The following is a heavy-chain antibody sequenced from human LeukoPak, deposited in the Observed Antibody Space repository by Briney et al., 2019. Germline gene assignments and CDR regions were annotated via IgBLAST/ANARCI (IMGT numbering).Heavy chain of an antibody. J-gene: IGHJ4*02. V-gene: IGHV4-61*01. Sequence: SETLSLTCTVSGDSVSSGSYYWSWIRQPPGKGLEWIGYIYYSGSTNYNPSLKSRVTISVDTSKNQFSLKLSSVTAADTAVYYCARDTPGRGAGYYFDYWGQGTLVTVSS. D-gene: IGHD1-26*01. CDR1: GDSVSSGSYY. CDR3: ARDTPGRGAGYYFDY. CDR2: IYYSGST.